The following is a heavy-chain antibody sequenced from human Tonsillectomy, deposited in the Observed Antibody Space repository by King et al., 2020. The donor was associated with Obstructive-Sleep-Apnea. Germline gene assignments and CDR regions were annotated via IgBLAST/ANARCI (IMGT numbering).Heavy chain of an antibody. D-gene: IGHD1-26*01. V-gene: IGHV4-38-2*02. CDR3: VRRVGATIYRFDY. J-gene: IGHJ4*02. Sequence: VQLQESGPGLVKPSETLSLTCSVSGYSISSGYYWDWIRQPPGKGLEWIGSIYHSGSTYYNPSLKSRVTISVDTSKNQFSLKLSSVTAADTAVYYCVRRVGATIYRFDYWGQGTLVTVSS. CDR1: GYSISSGYY. CDR2: IYHSGST.